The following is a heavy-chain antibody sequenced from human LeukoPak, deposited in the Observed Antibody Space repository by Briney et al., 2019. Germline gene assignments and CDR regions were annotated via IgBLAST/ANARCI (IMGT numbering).Heavy chain of an antibody. CDR1: GFSFSTYW. CDR3: ATHNNWHLRN. V-gene: IGHV3-7*01. D-gene: IGHD1-1*01. Sequence: GGSLRLSCAASGFSFSTYWMSWVRQAPGKGLEWVAIIKPDGNEKYFMDSMKGRITLSRDNAKNSLYLQMSSLRAEDTAVYYCATHNNWHLRNWGQGTLVTVSS. J-gene: IGHJ4*02. CDR2: IKPDGNEK.